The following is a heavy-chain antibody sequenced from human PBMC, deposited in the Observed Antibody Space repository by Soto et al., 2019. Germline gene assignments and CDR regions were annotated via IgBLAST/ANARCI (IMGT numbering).Heavy chain of an antibody. V-gene: IGHV4-30-4*01. Sequence: QVQLQESGPGLVKPSQTLSLTCTVSGGSISSGDYYWSWIRQPPGKGLEWIGYIYYSGSTYYNPXLKSRVTISVXXSXNXXSLKLSSVTAADTAVYYCARSIAAAGTYYYYGMDVWGQGTTVTVSS. D-gene: IGHD6-13*01. J-gene: IGHJ6*02. CDR1: GGSISSGDYY. CDR3: ARSIAAAGTYYYYGMDV. CDR2: IYYSGST.